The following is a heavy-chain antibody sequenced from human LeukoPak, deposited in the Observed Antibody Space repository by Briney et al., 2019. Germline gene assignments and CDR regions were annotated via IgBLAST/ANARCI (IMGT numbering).Heavy chain of an antibody. V-gene: IGHV3-30*03. CDR1: GFTFSSYG. CDR3: ARDGVAAAGNFNFDY. D-gene: IGHD6-13*01. CDR2: ISYDGSTK. J-gene: IGHJ4*02. Sequence: GRSLRLSCAASGFTFSSYGMHWVRQAPGKGLEWVAVISYDGSTKHYVDSVKGRFTISRDNSKSTLYLQMNSLRAEDTAVYYCARDGVAAAGNFNFDYWGQGTLVTVSS.